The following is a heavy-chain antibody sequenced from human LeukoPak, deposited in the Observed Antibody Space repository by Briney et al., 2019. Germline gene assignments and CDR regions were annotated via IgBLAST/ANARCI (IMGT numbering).Heavy chain of an antibody. Sequence: ASVKVSCKASGYTFTGYYVHWVRQAPGQGLEWMGWINPSSGGTNYAQKFQGWVTMTRDTSISTAYMELSRLRSDDTAVYYCARGDYFDYWGQGTLVTVSS. CDR3: ARGDYFDY. V-gene: IGHV1-2*04. J-gene: IGHJ4*02. CDR2: INPSSGGT. CDR1: GYTFTGYY.